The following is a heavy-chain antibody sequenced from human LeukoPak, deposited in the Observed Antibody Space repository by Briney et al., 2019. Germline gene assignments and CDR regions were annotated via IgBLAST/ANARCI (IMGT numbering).Heavy chain of an antibody. CDR3: ARGRRDSGYDLDY. Sequence: ASVKVSCKASGYTFTSYDINWVRQATGQGLAWMGWMNPNSGNTGYAQKFQGRVTMTRNTSISTAYMELSSLRSEDTAVYYCARGRRDSGYDLDYWGQGTLVTVSS. J-gene: IGHJ4*02. CDR1: GYTFTSYD. D-gene: IGHD5-12*01. CDR2: MNPNSGNT. V-gene: IGHV1-8*01.